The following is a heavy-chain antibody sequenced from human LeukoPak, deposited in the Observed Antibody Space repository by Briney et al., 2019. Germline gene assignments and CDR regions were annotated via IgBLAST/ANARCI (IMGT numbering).Heavy chain of an antibody. J-gene: IGHJ4*02. CDR3: ARSPSYYGSAHYFDY. Sequence: GGSLGLSCAASEFTVSSNYMSWVRQAPGKGLEWVSVIYSDGSTYYADSVKGRFTISRDNSKNTLYLQMNSLGAEDTAVYYCARSPSYYGSAHYFDYWGQGTLVTVSS. CDR2: IYSDGST. D-gene: IGHD3-10*01. V-gene: IGHV3-53*01. CDR1: EFTVSSNY.